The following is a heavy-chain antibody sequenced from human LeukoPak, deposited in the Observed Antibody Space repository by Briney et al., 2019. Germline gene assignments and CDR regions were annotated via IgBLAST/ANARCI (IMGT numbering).Heavy chain of an antibody. J-gene: IGHJ4*02. CDR2: IKQDGSDK. Sequence: ETLSLTCAVYGGSFSGYYWSWIRQPPGKGLEWVANIKQDGSDKYYVDSVKGRFIISRNKPNNALYLQINRLRAEDTAVYYCARDQDGDVFDYWGQGTVVTVSS. CDR3: ARDQDGDVFDY. CDR1: GGSFSGYY. V-gene: IGHV3-7*04. D-gene: IGHD4-17*01.